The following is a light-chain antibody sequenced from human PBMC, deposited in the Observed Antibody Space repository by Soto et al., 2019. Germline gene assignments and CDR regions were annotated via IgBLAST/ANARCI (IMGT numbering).Light chain of an antibody. CDR1: QTISSW. CDR3: QHYNSYSEA. CDR2: KAS. J-gene: IGKJ1*01. V-gene: IGKV1-5*03. Sequence: EIQVSKCPSTRSGSVGDGVTITCRASQTISSWLAWYQQKPGKAPKLLIYKASTLKSGVPSRCSGSGSGTEFTLTISSLQPDDFATYYCQHYNSYSEAFGQGTKVDI.